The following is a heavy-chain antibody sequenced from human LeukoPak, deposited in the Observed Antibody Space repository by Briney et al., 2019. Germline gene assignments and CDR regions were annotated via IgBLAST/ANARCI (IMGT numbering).Heavy chain of an antibody. D-gene: IGHD3-22*01. CDR3: ARPYYYDSRIDP. Sequence: SETLSLTCTVSGGSISSGDYSWSWIRQPPGKGLEWIGYTYYSGSTYYSPSLKSRVTISVDTSKNQFSLKLTSVTAADTAVYYCARPYYYDSRIDPWGQGTLVTVSS. J-gene: IGHJ5*02. V-gene: IGHV4-30-4*01. CDR1: GGSISSGDYS. CDR2: TYYSGST.